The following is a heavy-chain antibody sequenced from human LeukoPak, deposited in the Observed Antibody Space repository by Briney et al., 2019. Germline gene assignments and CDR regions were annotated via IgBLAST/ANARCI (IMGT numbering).Heavy chain of an antibody. CDR2: INPNSGGT. CDR1: GYTFTGYY. V-gene: IGHV1-2*02. Sequence: ASVKVSCKASGYTFTGYYMHWVRQAPGQGLEWMGWINPNSGGTNYAQKFQGRVTMTRDTSISTVYMELSSLRSEDTAIYFCARDHYGDYADPDFDYYYYMDVWGKGTTVTVSS. CDR3: ARDHYGDYADPDFDYYYYMDV. J-gene: IGHJ6*03. D-gene: IGHD4-17*01.